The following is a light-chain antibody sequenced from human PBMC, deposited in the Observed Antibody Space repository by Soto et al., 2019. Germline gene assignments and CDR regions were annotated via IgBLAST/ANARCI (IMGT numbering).Light chain of an antibody. J-gene: IGLJ3*02. Sequence: QSVLTQPPSVSGAPGQRVTISCTGSSSNIGAGYDVHWYQQLPGTAPKLLIYGNSNRPSGVPDRFSGSKSGTSSSLAITGLQDDDEADYYCQAYDSSRRGNWVFGGGTKLTVL. V-gene: IGLV1-40*01. CDR2: GNS. CDR1: SSNIGAGYD. CDR3: QAYDSSRRGNWV.